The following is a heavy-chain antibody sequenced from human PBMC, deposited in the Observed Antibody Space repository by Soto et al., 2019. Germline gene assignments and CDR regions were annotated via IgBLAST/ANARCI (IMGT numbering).Heavy chain of an antibody. D-gene: IGHD1-20*01. CDR2: ISGSGGST. V-gene: IGHV3-23*01. CDR3: AKLTGTLAPYYYYYGMDV. Sequence: GSLRLSCAASGFTFSSYAMSWVRQAPGKGLEWVSAISGSGGSTYYADSVKGRFTISRDNSKNTLYLQMNSLRAEDTAVYYFAKLTGTLAPYYYYYGMDVWGQGTTVTVSS. CDR1: GFTFSSYA. J-gene: IGHJ6*02.